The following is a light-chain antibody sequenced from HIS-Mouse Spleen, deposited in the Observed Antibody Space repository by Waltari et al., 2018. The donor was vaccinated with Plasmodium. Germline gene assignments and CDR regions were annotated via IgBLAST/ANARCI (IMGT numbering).Light chain of an antibody. CDR3: YSTDSSGNHRV. V-gene: IGLV3-10*01. CDR1: ALPKNY. J-gene: IGLJ3*02. CDR2: EDS. Sequence: SYELTQPPSVSVSPGQTARNTSSGNALPKNYAYWYQQKSGQAPVLVIYEDSKRPSGIPERVSGSSSGTMATLTISGAQVEDEADYYCYSTDSSGNHRVFGGGTKLTVL.